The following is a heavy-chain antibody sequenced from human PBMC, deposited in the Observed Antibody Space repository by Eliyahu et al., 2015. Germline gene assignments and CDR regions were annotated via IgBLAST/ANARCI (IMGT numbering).Heavy chain of an antibody. CDR1: GGSISRGGXX. CDR2: IYYSGST. CDR3: ARDSGAYCGGDCDYYYYGMDV. D-gene: IGHD2-21*02. V-gene: IGHV4-31*03. J-gene: IGHJ6*02. Sequence: QVQLQESGPGLVKPSQTLSLPCTXPGGSISRGGXXWXWIRQHPGKGLEWIGYIYYSGSTYYNPSLKSRVTISVDTSKNQFSLKLSSVTAADTAVYYCARDSGAYCGGDCDYYYYGMDVWGQGTTVTVSS.